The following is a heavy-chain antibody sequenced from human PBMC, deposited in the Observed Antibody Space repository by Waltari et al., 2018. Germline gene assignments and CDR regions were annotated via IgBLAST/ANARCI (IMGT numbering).Heavy chain of an antibody. Sequence: QVQLVQSGAEVKKPGSSVKVSCKASGGTFSSYAISWVRQAPGQGLEWMGGIIPILGIANYAQKCQGRVTITADKSTSTAYMELSSLRSEDTAVYYCARGLSAQNAPRTYYYYMDVWGKGTTVTVSS. CDR3: ARGLSAQNAPRTYYYYMDV. CDR2: IIPILGIA. V-gene: IGHV1-69*10. J-gene: IGHJ6*03. CDR1: GGTFSSYA.